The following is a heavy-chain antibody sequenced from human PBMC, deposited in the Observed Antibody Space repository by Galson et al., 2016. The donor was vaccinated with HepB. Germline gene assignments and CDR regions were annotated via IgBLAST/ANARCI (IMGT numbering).Heavy chain of an antibody. CDR1: GFNFDDYA. V-gene: IGHV3-9*01. CDR3: ARDVTLVTTGWLDP. D-gene: IGHD4-17*01. CDR2: ISWNSGNT. Sequence: SLRLSCAASGFNFDDYAMHWVRQAPGKGLEWVSGISWNSGNTDYVDSVKGRFTISRDNAKNSLYLQMNSLRPEDTAVYYCARDVTLVTTGWLDPWGQGTLVTVSS. J-gene: IGHJ5*02.